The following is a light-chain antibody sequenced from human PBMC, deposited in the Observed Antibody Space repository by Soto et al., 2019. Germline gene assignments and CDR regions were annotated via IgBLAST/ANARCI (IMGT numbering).Light chain of an antibody. CDR3: QQYNSYLRT. CDR1: QSISSW. CDR2: DAS. J-gene: IGKJ1*01. Sequence: DIQMTQSPSTLSASVGDRVTITCRASQSISSWLAWYQQKPGKAPKLLIYDASSLESGVPSRFSGSGSGTKFTLTISSLPADDFATYYCQQYNSYLRTFGQGTKVEIK. V-gene: IGKV1-5*01.